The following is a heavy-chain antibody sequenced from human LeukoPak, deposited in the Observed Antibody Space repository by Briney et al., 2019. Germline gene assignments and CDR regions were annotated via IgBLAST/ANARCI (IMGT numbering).Heavy chain of an antibody. D-gene: IGHD3-22*01. V-gene: IGHV1-3*03. CDR1: GFTFSSYS. Sequence: GGSLRLSCAASGFTFSSYSMNWVRQAPGQRLEWMGWINAGNGNTKYSQEFQGRVTITRDTSASTAYMELSSLRSEDMAVYYCARGPASSDYYDSSGYTDAFDIWGQGTMVTVSS. CDR3: ARGPASSDYYDSSGYTDAFDI. CDR2: INAGNGNT. J-gene: IGHJ3*02.